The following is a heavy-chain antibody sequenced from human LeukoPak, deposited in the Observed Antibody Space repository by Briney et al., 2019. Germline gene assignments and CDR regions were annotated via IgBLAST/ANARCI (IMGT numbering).Heavy chain of an antibody. Sequence: PSETLSLTCAVYGGSFSGYYWSWIRQPPGKGLEWIGEINHSGSTNYNPSLKSRVTISVDTSKNQFSLKLSSVTAADTAVYYCARVGGGGYSYGYWGVFDYWGQGTLVTVSS. CDR1: GGSFSGYY. CDR3: ARVGGGGYSYGYWGVFDY. J-gene: IGHJ4*02. V-gene: IGHV4-34*01. CDR2: INHSGST. D-gene: IGHD5-18*01.